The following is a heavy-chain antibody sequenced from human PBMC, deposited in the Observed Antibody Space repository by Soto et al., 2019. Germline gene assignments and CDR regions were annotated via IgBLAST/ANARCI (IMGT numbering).Heavy chain of an antibody. J-gene: IGHJ4*02. Sequence: QVQLVQSGAEVKKPGSSVKVSCKASGGTFSSYALSWVRQAPGQGLEWMGGIIPVFGTADYAQKFQGRVTITADASPSTAHMDLSSLRSEDTAVYYCASGGLWGSYRYYFDYWGQGTLVTVSS. CDR2: IIPVFGTA. V-gene: IGHV1-69*12. CDR1: GGTFSSYA. CDR3: ASGGLWGSYRYYFDY. D-gene: IGHD3-16*02.